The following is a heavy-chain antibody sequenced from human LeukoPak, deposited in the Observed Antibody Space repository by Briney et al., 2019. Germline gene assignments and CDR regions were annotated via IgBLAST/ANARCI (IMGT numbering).Heavy chain of an antibody. D-gene: IGHD2-2*02. CDR3: ARQMVPAAISAHYYYYMDV. V-gene: IGHV4-59*10. J-gene: IGHJ6*03. Sequence: SETLSLTCAVYGGSFSGYYWSWIRQPAGKGLEWIGRIYTSGSTNYNPSLKSRVTISVDTSKNQFSLKLSSVTAADTAVYYCARQMVPAAISAHYYYYMDVWGKGTTVTVSS. CDR2: IYTSGST. CDR1: GGSFSGYY.